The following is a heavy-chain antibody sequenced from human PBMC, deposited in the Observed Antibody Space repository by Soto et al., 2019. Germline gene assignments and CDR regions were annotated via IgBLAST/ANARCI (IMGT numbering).Heavy chain of an antibody. CDR2: IGTAGDT. CDR3: ARAIGPTHLDY. CDR1: GFTFSSYD. V-gene: IGHV3-13*04. J-gene: IGHJ4*02. D-gene: IGHD3-22*01. Sequence: GGSLRLSCSASGFTFSSYDMHWVRQGPGKGLEWVSAIGTAGDTNYAGSVKGRFTISRENAKNALYLQRISLSAGDTAIYFCARAIGPTHLDYWGQGALVTVSS.